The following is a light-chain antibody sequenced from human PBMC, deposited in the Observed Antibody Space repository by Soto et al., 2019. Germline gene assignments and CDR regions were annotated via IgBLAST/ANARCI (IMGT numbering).Light chain of an antibody. CDR3: QQRSNWPPTWT. V-gene: IGKV3-11*01. Sequence: EIVLTQSPATLSLSPGERATLSCRASQSVGSYLAWYQHKPGQPPRLLIYDASNRATGIPARFSGSGSGTDFTLTISNLETEDSAVYYCQQRSNWPPTWTFGQGTKVEVK. CDR1: QSVGSY. CDR2: DAS. J-gene: IGKJ1*01.